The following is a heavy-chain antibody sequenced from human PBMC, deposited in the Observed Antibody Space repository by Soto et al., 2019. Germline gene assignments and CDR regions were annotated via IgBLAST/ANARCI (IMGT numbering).Heavy chain of an antibody. CDR1: GFTFSSYA. J-gene: IGHJ4*02. D-gene: IGHD4-17*01. CDR3: AKDRGTTLRLGYFDY. Sequence: EVQLLESGGGLVQPGGSLRLSCAASGFTFSSYAMSWVRQPQGKGLEWVSAISGRGGSTYYADSVKGRFTISRDNSKNTLYLQMNSLRAEDTAVYYCAKDRGTTLRLGYFDYWGQGTLVTVSS. V-gene: IGHV3-23*01. CDR2: ISGRGGST.